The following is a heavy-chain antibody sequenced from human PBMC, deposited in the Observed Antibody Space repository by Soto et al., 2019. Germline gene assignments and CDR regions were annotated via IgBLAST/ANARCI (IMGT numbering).Heavy chain of an antibody. D-gene: IGHD6-19*01. Sequence: ASVKVSCKASGYTFTSYAMHWVRQAPGQRLEWMGWINAGNGNTKYSQKFQGRVTITRDTSASTAYMELSSLRSEDTAVYYCARQGSGTYYYYYGMDVWGQGTTVTVSS. CDR3: ARQGSGTYYYYYGMDV. CDR1: GYTFTSYA. V-gene: IGHV1-3*01. J-gene: IGHJ6*02. CDR2: INAGNGNT.